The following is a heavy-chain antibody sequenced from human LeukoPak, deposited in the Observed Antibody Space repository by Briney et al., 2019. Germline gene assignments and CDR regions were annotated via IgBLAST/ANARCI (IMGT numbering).Heavy chain of an antibody. CDR3: AKGGSYYYGSGILFEYYYMDV. V-gene: IGHV3-23*01. CDR2: ISGSGGST. D-gene: IGHD3-10*01. CDR1: GFTFSSYG. Sequence: QPGGSLRLSCAASGFTFSSYGMSWVRQAPGKGLEWVSAISGSGGSTYYADSVKGRFTISRDNSKNTLYLQMNSLRAEDTAVYYCAKGGSYYYGSGILFEYYYMDVWGKGTTVTISS. J-gene: IGHJ6*03.